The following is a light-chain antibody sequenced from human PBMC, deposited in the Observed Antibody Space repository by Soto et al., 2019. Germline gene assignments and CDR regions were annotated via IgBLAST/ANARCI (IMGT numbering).Light chain of an antibody. Sequence: EIVMTQSPATLSVSPGERATLSCRASQSVSSNLAWYQQKHGQAPSLLIYGASTRATGIPDRFSGSGSGTDSTITISRLEPEDFEVYYCQQYNNWPWTFGQGTKVDIK. CDR3: QQYNNWPWT. CDR1: QSVSSN. V-gene: IGKV3-15*01. CDR2: GAS. J-gene: IGKJ1*01.